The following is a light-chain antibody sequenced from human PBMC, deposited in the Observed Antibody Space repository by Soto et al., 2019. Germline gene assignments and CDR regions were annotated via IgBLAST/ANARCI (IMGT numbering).Light chain of an antibody. CDR2: AAS. J-gene: IGKJ4*01. CDR3: QQLASYPRT. V-gene: IGKV1-9*01. CDR1: QGISNF. Sequence: IQLTQASSSISASVGHRVTINCRASQGISNFLAWYKQKPGKATKLLIYAASTLQSGVPSRFSGSGSGTDFTLTISRLQPEDFATYYCQQLASYPRTFGGGTKVDIX.